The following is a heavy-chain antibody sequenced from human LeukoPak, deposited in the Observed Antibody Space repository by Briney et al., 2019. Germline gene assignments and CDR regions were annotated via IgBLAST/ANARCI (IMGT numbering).Heavy chain of an antibody. CDR1: GFTVSSNY. V-gene: IGHV3-66*02. CDR3: AKDRYYSDRSGYDAFDI. J-gene: IGHJ3*02. D-gene: IGHD3-22*01. Sequence: GGSLRLSCAASGFTVSSNYMSWVRQAPGKGLEWVSIIYSGGNTYYADSVKGRFTISRDNSKNTLYLQMNSLRAEDTAVYYCAKDRYYSDRSGYDAFDIWGQGTMVTVSS. CDR2: IYSGGNT.